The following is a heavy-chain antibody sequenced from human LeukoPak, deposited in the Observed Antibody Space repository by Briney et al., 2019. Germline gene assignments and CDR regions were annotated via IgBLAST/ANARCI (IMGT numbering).Heavy chain of an antibody. J-gene: IGHJ4*02. V-gene: IGHV4-61*05. D-gene: IGHD6-13*01. CDR2: IYYSGST. CDR3: ARVGSTAWPFDY. Sequence: SETLSLTCTVSGGSISSSSYYWGWIRQPPGKGLEWIGYIYYSGSTNYNPSLKSRVTISLDTSQNQFSLKLSPVTAADTAVYYCARVGSTAWPFDYWGQGTLVTVSS. CDR1: GGSISSSSYY.